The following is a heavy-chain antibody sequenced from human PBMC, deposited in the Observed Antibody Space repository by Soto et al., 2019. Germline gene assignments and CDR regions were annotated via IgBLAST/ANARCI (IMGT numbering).Heavy chain of an antibody. CDR1: GFTFSSYG. Sequence: QVQLVESGGGVVQPGRSLRLSCAASGFTFSSYGMHWVRQAPGKGLEWVAVIWYDRSNKYYADSVKGRFTISRDNSKNTLYLQMNSLRAEDTAVYYCARGEEANWGDYWGQGTLVTVSS. V-gene: IGHV3-33*01. J-gene: IGHJ4*02. CDR2: IWYDRSNK. CDR3: ARGEEANWGDY. D-gene: IGHD7-27*01.